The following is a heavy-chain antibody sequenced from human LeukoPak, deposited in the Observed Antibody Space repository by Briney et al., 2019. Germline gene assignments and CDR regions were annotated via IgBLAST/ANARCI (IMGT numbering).Heavy chain of an antibody. J-gene: IGHJ4*02. D-gene: IGHD3-3*01. Sequence: ASVKVSCKATGYSFTGHYMHWVRQAPGQGLECMGWINPNSGATNYARKFQGRVTMTRDTSINTAFMQLSRLRSEDTAVYFCAGMQEHRSGLDFWGQGTLVTVSS. V-gene: IGHV1-2*02. CDR2: INPNSGAT. CDR1: GYSFTGHY. CDR3: AGMQEHRSGLDF.